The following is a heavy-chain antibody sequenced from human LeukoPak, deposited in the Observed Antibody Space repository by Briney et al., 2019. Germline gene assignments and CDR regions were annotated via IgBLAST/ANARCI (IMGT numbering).Heavy chain of an antibody. Sequence: PGGSLRLSCAASGFTFSSYWMTWVRQAPGGGLEWVASIKADESEKYYEDSVKDRFTVFRDNAKNSLYLQVSSLRAEDTAIYYCARGEWSRFEYWGQGTLVTVSS. D-gene: IGHD3-3*01. J-gene: IGHJ4*02. CDR1: GFTFSSYW. V-gene: IGHV3-7*01. CDR2: IKADESEK. CDR3: ARGEWSRFEY.